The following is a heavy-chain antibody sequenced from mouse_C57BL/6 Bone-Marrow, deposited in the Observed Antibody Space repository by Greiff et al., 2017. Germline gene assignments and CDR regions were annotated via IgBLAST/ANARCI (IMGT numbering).Heavy chain of an antibody. CDR3: ARDGYGSSYSVLDY. Sequence: QVQLQQPGAELVMPGASVKLSCKASGYTFTSYWMHWVKQRPGQGLEWIGEIDPSDSYTNYNHKFKGKSTLTVDKSSSTAYMQLSSLTSEDSAVEYGARDGYGSSYSVLDYWGQGTTLTGSS. V-gene: IGHV1-69*01. CDR2: IDPSDSYT. CDR1: GYTFTSYW. J-gene: IGHJ2*01. D-gene: IGHD1-1*01.